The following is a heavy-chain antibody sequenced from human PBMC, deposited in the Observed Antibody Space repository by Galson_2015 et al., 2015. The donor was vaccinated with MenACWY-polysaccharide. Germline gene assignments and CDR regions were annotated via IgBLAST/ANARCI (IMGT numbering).Heavy chain of an antibody. Sequence: SETLSLTCTVSGGSISSYYWSWIRQPPGKGLEWIGYIYYSGSTNYNPSLKSRVTISVDTSKNQFSLKLSSVTAADTAVYYCARDRGGYSYGIFDPWGQGTLVTVSS. CDR3: ARDRGGYSYGIFDP. CDR1: GGSISSYY. D-gene: IGHD5-18*01. J-gene: IGHJ5*02. CDR2: IYYSGST. V-gene: IGHV4-59*01.